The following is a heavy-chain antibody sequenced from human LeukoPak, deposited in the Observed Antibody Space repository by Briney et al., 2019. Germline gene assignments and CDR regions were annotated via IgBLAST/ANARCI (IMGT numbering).Heavy chain of an antibody. Sequence: ASVKVSCKASGYTXSGHYMHWVRQAPGQGLEWMGWIYPNSGGTNYAQKFQGRVTMTRDTSISTAYMELRRLKSDDTAMYYCARVVGFGDYPFDYWGQGTLVTVSS. V-gene: IGHV1-2*02. CDR1: GYTXSGHY. J-gene: IGHJ4*02. CDR2: IYPNSGGT. D-gene: IGHD4-17*01. CDR3: ARVVGFGDYPFDY.